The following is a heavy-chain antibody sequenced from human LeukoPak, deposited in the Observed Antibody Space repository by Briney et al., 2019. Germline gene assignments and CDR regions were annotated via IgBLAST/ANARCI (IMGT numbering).Heavy chain of an antibody. CDR1: GFTFSSQS. J-gene: IGHJ4*02. CDR2: ISSSSRDI. V-gene: IGHV3-21*01. CDR3: AAAEYSSSSGGY. Sequence: PGGSLRLSCAASGFTFSSQSMDWVRQAPGKGLEWVSSISSSSRDIYYADSVKGRFTISRDNDKNSLYLQMNSLSVEDTAVYYCAAAEYSSSSGGYWGQGTLVTVS. D-gene: IGHD6-6*01.